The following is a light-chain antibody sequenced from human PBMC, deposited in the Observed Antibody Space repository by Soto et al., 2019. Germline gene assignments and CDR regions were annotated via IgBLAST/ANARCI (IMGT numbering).Light chain of an antibody. Sequence: DIVMTQSPLSLPVIPGEPASVSCRSSQSLLQSNGYNCLDWYLQRPGQSPQLLIYLGSIRAPGVPDRFSGSASGTDFTLKISRVEAEDVGDYYCMQCLQTPWTFGQGTKVDI. CDR2: LGS. CDR3: MQCLQTPWT. V-gene: IGKV2-28*01. J-gene: IGKJ1*01. CDR1: QSLLQSNGYNC.